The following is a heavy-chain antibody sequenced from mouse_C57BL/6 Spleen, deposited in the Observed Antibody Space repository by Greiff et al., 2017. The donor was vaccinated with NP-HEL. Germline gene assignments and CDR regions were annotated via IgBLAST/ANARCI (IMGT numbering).Heavy chain of an antibody. CDR3: ARNYGSSYPFAY. D-gene: IGHD1-1*01. CDR2: IYPSDSET. Sequence: QVQLQQPGAELVRPGSSVKLSCKASGYTFTRYWMDWVKQRPGQGLEWIGNIYPSDSETHYNQKFKDKATLTVDKSSSTAYMQLSSLTSEDSAVYYCARNYGSSYPFAYWGQGTLVTVSA. CDR1: GYTFTRYW. J-gene: IGHJ3*01. V-gene: IGHV1-61*01.